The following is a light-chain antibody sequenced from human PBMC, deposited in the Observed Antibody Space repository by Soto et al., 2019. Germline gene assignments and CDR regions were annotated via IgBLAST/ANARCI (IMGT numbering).Light chain of an antibody. J-gene: IGLJ2*01. Sequence: QAVVTQPASVSGSPGQSITISCTGTSSDVGGYNFVSWYQHHPGKAPKLMIYEVTNRPSGVSNRFSGSKSGNTASLSISGLQAEDEADYFCSSYRSSRTVIFGGGTKLTVL. CDR3: SSYRSSRTVI. V-gene: IGLV2-14*01. CDR1: SSDVGGYNF. CDR2: EVT.